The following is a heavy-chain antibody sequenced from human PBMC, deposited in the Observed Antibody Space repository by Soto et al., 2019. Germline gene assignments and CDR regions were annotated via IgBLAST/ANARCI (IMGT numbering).Heavy chain of an antibody. CDR3: AREVLGVVAATHNYYYYRDV. D-gene: IGHD2-15*01. Sequence: ASVKVSCKASGYTFTSYDINWVRQATGQGLEWMGWMNPNSGNTGYAQKFQGRVTMTRNTSISTAYMELSSLRSEDTAVYYCAREVLGVVAATHNYYYYRDVWGKGTTVTVS. V-gene: IGHV1-8*01. CDR2: MNPNSGNT. J-gene: IGHJ6*03. CDR1: GYTFTSYD.